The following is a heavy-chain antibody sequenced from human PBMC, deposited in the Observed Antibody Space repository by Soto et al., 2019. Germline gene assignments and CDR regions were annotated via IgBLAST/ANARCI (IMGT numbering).Heavy chain of an antibody. CDR2: IKQDGSEK. Sequence: GGSLRLSCAASGFTFSSYWMSWVRQAPGKGLEWVANIKQDGSEKYYVDSVKGRFTISRDNAKNSLYLQMNSLRAEDTAVYYCARRGYNWNDPYYYYGMDVWGQGTTVTVSS. D-gene: IGHD1-1*01. V-gene: IGHV3-7*03. CDR1: GFTFSSYW. J-gene: IGHJ6*02. CDR3: ARRGYNWNDPYYYYGMDV.